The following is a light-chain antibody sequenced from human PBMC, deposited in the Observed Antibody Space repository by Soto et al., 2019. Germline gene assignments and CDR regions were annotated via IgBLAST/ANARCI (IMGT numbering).Light chain of an antibody. CDR3: QQYYDNPHT. J-gene: IGKJ1*01. V-gene: IGKV1-6*01. CDR2: SAS. Sequence: FRLHLPTYSLSASVGDRDIITCRARQAIGDDLGWYQQKPGRAPELLIYSASTLHSGVPERFSGSGSGTDFTLTIRSLQAEDVAIYYCQQYYDNPHTLGQGTKVDI. CDR1: QAIGDD.